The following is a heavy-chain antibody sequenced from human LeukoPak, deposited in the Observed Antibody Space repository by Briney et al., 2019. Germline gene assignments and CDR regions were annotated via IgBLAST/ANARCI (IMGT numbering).Heavy chain of an antibody. V-gene: IGHV1-18*01. D-gene: IGHD3-10*01. Sequence: ASVKVSCKASGYTFTSYGISWVRQAPGQGLEWMGWISAYNGNTNYAQKFQGRVTITADESTSTAYMELRSLRSDDTAVYYCARDKDVSVLWFGELFNPFDYWGQGTLVTVSS. J-gene: IGHJ4*02. CDR2: ISAYNGNT. CDR1: GYTFTSYG. CDR3: ARDKDVSVLWFGELFNPFDY.